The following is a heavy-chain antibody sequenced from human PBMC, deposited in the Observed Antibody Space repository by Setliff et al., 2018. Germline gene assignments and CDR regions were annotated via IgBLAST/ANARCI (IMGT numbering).Heavy chain of an antibody. V-gene: IGHV3-48*04. Sequence: GGSLRLSCAGPGFTFGDFGINWVRQAPGKGLEWVSYISNSGGVKYYTDSVKGRFTFSRDNAKNSLYLQMNSLRAEDTAVYYCARDQGSYGYRAFDFWGQGTLVTVSS. CDR3: ARDQGSYGYRAFDF. D-gene: IGHD5-18*01. CDR2: ISNSGGVK. CDR1: GFTFGDFG. J-gene: IGHJ4*02.